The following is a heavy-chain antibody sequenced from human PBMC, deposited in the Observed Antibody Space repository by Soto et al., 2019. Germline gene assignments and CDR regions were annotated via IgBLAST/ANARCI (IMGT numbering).Heavy chain of an antibody. CDR2: IRYTGIT. D-gene: IGHD1-1*01. J-gene: IGHJ3*01. CDR1: GGSISSYNYF. V-gene: IGHV4-30-4*01. CDR3: AREVIKPTDSDGFDL. Sequence: QVQLQESGPGLVKPSQTLSLTCTVSGGSISSYNYFWSWVRQPPGKGLEWIGYIRYTGITHYDPSLKRRVTISVDTSKNPFSLNLNSVTAADTAMYYCAREVIKPTDSDGFDLWGQGTMVTVSS.